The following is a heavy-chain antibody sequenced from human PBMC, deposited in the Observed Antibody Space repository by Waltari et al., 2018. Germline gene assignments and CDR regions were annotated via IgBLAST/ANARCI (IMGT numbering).Heavy chain of an antibody. CDR1: GYTFPSYD. V-gene: IGHV1-8*03. D-gene: IGHD6-19*01. CDR2: MKPNSGNT. Sequence: QVQLVQSGAEVKKPGASVKLPCKASGYTFPSYDINWVRKATGQGLEWIGWMKPNSGNTGYAKKFQGRVTITRNTSISTAYMELSSLRSEDTAVYYCARGLAVAGTRNKSLGYWGQGTLVTVSS. CDR3: ARGLAVAGTRNKSLGY. J-gene: IGHJ4*02.